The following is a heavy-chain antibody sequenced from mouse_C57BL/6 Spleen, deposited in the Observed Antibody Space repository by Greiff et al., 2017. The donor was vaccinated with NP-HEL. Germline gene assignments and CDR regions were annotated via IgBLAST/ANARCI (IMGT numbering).Heavy chain of an antibody. V-gene: IGHV5-17*01. J-gene: IGHJ4*01. D-gene: IGHD1-1*01. CDR2: ISSGSSTI. CDR1: GFTFSDYG. CDR3: ASTFYYYGKGAMDY. Sequence: EVKLMESGGGLVKPGGSLKLSCAASGFTFSDYGMHWVRQAPEKGLEWVAYISSGSSTIYYADTVKGRFTISRDNAKNTLFLQMTSLRSEDTAMYYCASTFYYYGKGAMDYWGQGTSVTVSS.